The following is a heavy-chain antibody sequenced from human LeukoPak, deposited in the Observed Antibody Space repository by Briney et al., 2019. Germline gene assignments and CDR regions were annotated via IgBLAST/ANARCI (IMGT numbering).Heavy chain of an antibody. V-gene: IGHV4-39*01. CDR2: IYYTGTT. CDR3: ARQEDRYYYGMDV. CDR1: GGFISASVFR. Sequence: SGTLSLTCTVSGGFISASVFRWGWIRQPPGKGLEYIGSIYYTGTTYYNPTLKSRVTISVDTSKSQFSLKLSSVTAADTAVYYCARQEDRYYYGMDVWGQGTTVTVSS. J-gene: IGHJ6*02.